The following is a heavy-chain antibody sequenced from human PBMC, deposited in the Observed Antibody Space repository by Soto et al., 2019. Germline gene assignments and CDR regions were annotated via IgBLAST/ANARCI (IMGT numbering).Heavy chain of an antibody. J-gene: IGHJ3*02. D-gene: IGHD2-2*01. V-gene: IGHV3-9*01. CDR1: GFTFDDYA. CDR3: AKDIIPTAMKGQQSAFDI. Sequence: PGRSLRLSCAASGFTFDDYAMHWVRQAPGKGLEWVSGISWNSGSIGYADSVKGRFTISRDNAKNSLYLQMNSLRAEDTALYYCAKDIIPTAMKGQQSAFDIWGQGTMVTVSS. CDR2: ISWNSGSI.